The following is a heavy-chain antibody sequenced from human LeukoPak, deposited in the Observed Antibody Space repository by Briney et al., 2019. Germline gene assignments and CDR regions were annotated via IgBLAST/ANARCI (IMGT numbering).Heavy chain of an antibody. CDR3: AKVINFWSGYIYYFDY. CDR2: ISGSGGST. CDR1: GFTFGSYA. J-gene: IGHJ4*02. V-gene: IGHV3-23*01. D-gene: IGHD3-3*01. Sequence: PGGSLRLSCAASGFTFGSYAMSWVRQAPGKGLEWVSAISGSGGSTYYADSVKGRFTISRDNSKNTLYLQMNSLRAEDTAVYYCAKVINFWSGYIYYFDYWGQGTLVTVSS.